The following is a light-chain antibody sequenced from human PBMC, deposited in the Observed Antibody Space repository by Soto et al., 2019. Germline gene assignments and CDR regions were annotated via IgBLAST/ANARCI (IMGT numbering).Light chain of an antibody. V-gene: IGLV2-14*01. CDR1: SSDVGGYNY. J-gene: IGLJ3*02. Sequence: QSVLTQPASVSGSPGQSITISCTGSSSDVGGYNYVSWYQQFPGKAPKLMIYEVGNRPSGVSNRFSGSKSGNTASLTVSGLQAEDEADYYCSSYAGSNNLVFGGGTKLTVL. CDR2: EVG. CDR3: SSYAGSNNLV.